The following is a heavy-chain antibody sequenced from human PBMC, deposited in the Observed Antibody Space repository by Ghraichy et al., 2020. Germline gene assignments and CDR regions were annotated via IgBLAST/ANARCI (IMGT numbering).Heavy chain of an antibody. V-gene: IGHV3-23*01. CDR3: TKGWGDY. J-gene: IGHJ4*02. CDR1: GFSFSNYD. Sequence: GGSLRLSCAASGFSFSNYDMSWVRQAPGKGLEWISGISANAYRTNYADSVKGRFTISRDNSKSTLYLQMNSLRADDTAVYYCTKGWGDYWGQGTLLTVFS. D-gene: IGHD3-16*01. CDR2: ISANAYRT.